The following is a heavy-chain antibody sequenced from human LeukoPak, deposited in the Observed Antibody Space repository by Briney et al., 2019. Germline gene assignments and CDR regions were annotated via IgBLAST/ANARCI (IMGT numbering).Heavy chain of an antibody. CDR3: ARGRGTGTT. J-gene: IGHJ5*02. D-gene: IGHD1/OR15-1a*01. Sequence: SETLSLTCAVYGVPFSGYYWSWIRQPPGKGLEWIGEINHSGSTNYNPSLKSRVTISVDTSKNQFSLKLSSVTAADTAVYYCARGRGTGTTWGQGTLVTVSA. V-gene: IGHV4-34*01. CDR2: INHSGST. CDR1: GVPFSGYY.